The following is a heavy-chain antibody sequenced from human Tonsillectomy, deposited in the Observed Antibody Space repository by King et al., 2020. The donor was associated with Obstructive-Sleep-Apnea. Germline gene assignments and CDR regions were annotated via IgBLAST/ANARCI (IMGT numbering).Heavy chain of an antibody. D-gene: IGHD6-19*01. CDR2: IYWDDDK. CDR1: GFSLSTSGVG. CDR3: AHGQWLVLDY. Sequence: FTLKESGPTLLKPTQTLTLTCTFSGFSLSTSGVGVGWIRQPPGKALERLALIYWDDDKRYIPSLKSRLSITKDTSKNQVVLTMTNIDPVDTATYYCAHGQWLVLDYWGQGTLVTVSS. V-gene: IGHV2-5*02. J-gene: IGHJ4*02.